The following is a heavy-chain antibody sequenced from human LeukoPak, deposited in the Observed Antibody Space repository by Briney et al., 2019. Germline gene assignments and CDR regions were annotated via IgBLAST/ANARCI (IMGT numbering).Heavy chain of an antibody. D-gene: IGHD1-1*01. CDR1: GFTFSSYS. CDR2: ISIDGDST. J-gene: IGHJ4*02. Sequence: GGSLRLSCSASGFTFSSYSMYWVRQAPRKGLEYVSSISIDGDSTFYADSVEGRFTISRDNSKKKLYLQMSSLRAEDTAVYYCDSSRTAYYFDYWGQGTLVTVSS. V-gene: IGHV3-64D*09. CDR3: DSSRTAYYFDY.